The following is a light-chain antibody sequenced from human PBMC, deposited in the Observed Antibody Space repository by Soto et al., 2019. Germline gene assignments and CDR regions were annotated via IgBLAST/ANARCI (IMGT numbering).Light chain of an antibody. CDR2: WAS. CDR3: QQYSPSYS. J-gene: IGKJ2*01. CDR1: HSVFDGSNNKNY. Sequence: DFVLTQSPDSLAVSLGERATINCRSSHSVFDGSNNKNYFGWYQQKPGQPPKLLLYWASTRQSGVPDRFSGSGSGTDFTLTINNLQAEDVAVYYCQQYSPSYSFGQGTKLEIK. V-gene: IGKV4-1*01.